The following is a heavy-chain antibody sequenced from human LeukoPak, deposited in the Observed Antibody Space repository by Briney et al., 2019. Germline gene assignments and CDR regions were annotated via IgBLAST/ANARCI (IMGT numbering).Heavy chain of an antibody. D-gene: IGHD6-13*01. CDR2: INGYTGDT. CDR1: GYTFTGHY. J-gene: IGHJ4*02. Sequence: ASVKVSCKASGYTFTGHYVHWVRQAPGQGLEWMGWINGYTGDTNYAQRFQGRVTMIRETSISTMYMELSRLRSDDTAVYYCAREYSSSLFDYWGQGTLVTVSS. V-gene: IGHV1-2*02. CDR3: AREYSSSLFDY.